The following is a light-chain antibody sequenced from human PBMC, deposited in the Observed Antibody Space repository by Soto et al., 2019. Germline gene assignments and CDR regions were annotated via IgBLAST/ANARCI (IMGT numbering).Light chain of an antibody. J-gene: IGKJ4*01. V-gene: IGKV1-39*01. CDR1: QSISSY. CDR3: QQSYSTPLT. Sequence: DIQMTQSPSSLSASVGDRVTITCRASQSISSYLNWYQQKPGKAPNLLIYAASSLQSGVPSRFSGSGSGTDFTLTISRLQPEDFAPYFCQQSYSTPLTFGGGTKVEI. CDR2: AAS.